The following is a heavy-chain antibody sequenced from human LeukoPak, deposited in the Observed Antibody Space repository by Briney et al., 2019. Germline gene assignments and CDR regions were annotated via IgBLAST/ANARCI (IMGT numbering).Heavy chain of an antibody. Sequence: GGSLRLSCAASGFTFSSYGMSWVRQAPGKGLEWVSYISSSGSTIYYADSVKGRFTISRDNAKNSLYLQMNSLRAEDTAVYYCARGLVVAAVDYWGQGTLVTVSS. D-gene: IGHD2-15*01. J-gene: IGHJ4*02. CDR1: GFTFSSYG. V-gene: IGHV3-48*04. CDR3: ARGLVVAAVDY. CDR2: ISSSGSTI.